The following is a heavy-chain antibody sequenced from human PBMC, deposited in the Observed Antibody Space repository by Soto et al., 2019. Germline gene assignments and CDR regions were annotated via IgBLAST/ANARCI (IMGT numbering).Heavy chain of an antibody. Sequence: AASVKVSCKASGYTFTSHYISWVRQAPGQGLEWMGWISAYNGNTNYAQKFQGRVTITADESTSTAYMELSSLRSEDTAVYYCAGQLVGVDYYYGMDVWGQGTTVTVSS. V-gene: IGHV1-18*01. J-gene: IGHJ6*02. D-gene: IGHD6-6*01. CDR2: ISAYNGNT. CDR3: AGQLVGVDYYYGMDV. CDR1: GYTFTSHY.